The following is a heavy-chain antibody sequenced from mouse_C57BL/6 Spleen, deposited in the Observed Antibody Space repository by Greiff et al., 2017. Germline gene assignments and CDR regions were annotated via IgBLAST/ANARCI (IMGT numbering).Heavy chain of an antibody. V-gene: IGHV5-9-1*02. CDR3: TRGGVNWYFDV. J-gene: IGHJ1*03. CDR1: GFTFSSYA. CDR2: ISSGGDYI. Sequence: DVMLVESGEGLVKPGGSLKLSCAASGFTFSSYAMSWVRQTPEKRLEWVAYISSGGDYIYYADTVKGGFTISRDNARNTLYLQMRSLKSEDTAMYYGTRGGVNWYFDVWGTGTTVTVSS.